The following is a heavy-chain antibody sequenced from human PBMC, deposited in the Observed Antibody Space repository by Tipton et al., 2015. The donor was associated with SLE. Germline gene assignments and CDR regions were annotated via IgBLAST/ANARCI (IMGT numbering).Heavy chain of an antibody. Sequence: TLSLTCTVSGGSISSHYWSWIRQPPGKGLEWIGYIYYSGSTNYNPSLKSRVTISVDTSKNQFSLKLSSVTAADTAVYYCARGGSLDDWGQGTLVTVSS. D-gene: IGHD3-16*01. CDR3: ARGGSLDD. V-gene: IGHV4-59*11. J-gene: IGHJ4*02. CDR1: GGSISSHY. CDR2: IYYSGST.